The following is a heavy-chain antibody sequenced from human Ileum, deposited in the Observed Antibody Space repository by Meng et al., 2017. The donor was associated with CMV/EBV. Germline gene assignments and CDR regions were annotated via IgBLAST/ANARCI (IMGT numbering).Heavy chain of an antibody. CDR3: ANIGGPNLHFES. D-gene: IGHD4-23*01. CDR2: IPYIGST. J-gene: IGHJ4*01. CDR1: GGSITDFY. Sequence: GSLRLSCSVSGGSITDFYWNWIRQSPGKGLEWIGYIPYIGSTIFNPSLENRVRISADYSKKQVSLTLRPVTAADTAVYYCANIGGPNLHFESWGPGTLVTVSS. V-gene: IGHV4-59*03.